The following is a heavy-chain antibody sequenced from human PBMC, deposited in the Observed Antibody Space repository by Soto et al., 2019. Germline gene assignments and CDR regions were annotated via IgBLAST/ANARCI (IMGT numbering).Heavy chain of an antibody. Sequence: QPVGYLRLSCAASGFTFSSYGMHWVRRAPGKGLEWVAVISYDGSNKYYADSVKGRFTISRDNSKNTLYLQMNSLRAEDTAVYYCAKVRKRSGIAAADYSYYFDYWGQG. CDR2: ISYDGSNK. V-gene: IGHV3-30*18. CDR3: AKVRKRSGIAAADYSYYFDY. J-gene: IGHJ4*02. D-gene: IGHD6-13*01. CDR1: GFTFSSYG.